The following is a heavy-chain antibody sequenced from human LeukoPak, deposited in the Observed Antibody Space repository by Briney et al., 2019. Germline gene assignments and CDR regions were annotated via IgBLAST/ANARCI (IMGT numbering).Heavy chain of an antibody. CDR2: INPNSGGT. Sequence: ASVKVSCKASGYTFTSYGISWVRQAPGQGLEWMGWINPNSGGTNYAQKFQGRVTMTRDTSISTAYMELSRLRSDDTAVYYCAREAMSIAAAGRGNWFDPWGQGTLVTVSS. CDR1: GYTFTSYG. J-gene: IGHJ5*02. CDR3: AREAMSIAAAGRGNWFDP. D-gene: IGHD6-13*01. V-gene: IGHV1-2*02.